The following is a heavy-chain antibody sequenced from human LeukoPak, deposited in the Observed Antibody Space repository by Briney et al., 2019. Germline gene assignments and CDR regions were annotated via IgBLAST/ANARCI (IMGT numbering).Heavy chain of an antibody. Sequence: PGRSLRLSCAASEFTFSSYGMHWVRQAPGKGLEWVAVIWYDGSNKYYADSVKGRFTISRDNSKNTLYLQMNSLRAEDTAVYYCAKGMTTVTTPFDYWGQGTLVTVSS. D-gene: IGHD4-17*01. CDR3: AKGMTTVTTPFDY. CDR2: IWYDGSNK. V-gene: IGHV3-33*06. CDR1: EFTFSSYG. J-gene: IGHJ4*02.